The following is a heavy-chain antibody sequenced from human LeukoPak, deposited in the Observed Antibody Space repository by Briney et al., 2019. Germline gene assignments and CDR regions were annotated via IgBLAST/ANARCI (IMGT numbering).Heavy chain of an antibody. CDR3: AGDKGGYLPSYYFDY. D-gene: IGHD3-22*01. Sequence: GGSLRLSCAASGFTFSSYSMNWVRQAPGKGLEWVSSISSSSSYIYYADSVKGRFTISRDNAKNSLYLQMNSLRAEDTAVYYCAGDKGGYLPSYYFDYWGQGTLVTVSS. CDR2: ISSSSSYI. J-gene: IGHJ4*02. CDR1: GFTFSSYS. V-gene: IGHV3-21*01.